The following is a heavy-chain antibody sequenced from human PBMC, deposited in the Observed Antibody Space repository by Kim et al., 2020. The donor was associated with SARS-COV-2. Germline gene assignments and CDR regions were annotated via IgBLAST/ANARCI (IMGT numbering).Heavy chain of an antibody. CDR3: AKESNYYGSGSYSRRVDYFDY. Sequence: GGSLRLSCAASGFIFSNYVMTWVRQAPGKGLEWVSSIIGTGGGGTYYADSVKGRFIISRDNSKNTRYLQMNSLRAEDTAVYYWAKESNYYGSGSYSRRVDYFDYWGQGALVTVSS. V-gene: IGHV3-23*01. CDR2: IIGTGGGGT. D-gene: IGHD3-10*01. CDR1: GFIFSNYV. J-gene: IGHJ4*02.